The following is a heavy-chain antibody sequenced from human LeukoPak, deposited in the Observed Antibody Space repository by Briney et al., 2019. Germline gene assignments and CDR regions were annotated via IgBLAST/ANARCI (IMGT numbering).Heavy chain of an antibody. CDR3: ARDRVMYYYFGMDV. J-gene: IGHJ6*02. CDR1: GFTLSNYG. CDR2: ISCDGLNE. V-gene: IGHV3-30*03. Sequence: PGGSLRLSCVASGFTLSNYGIHWVRQAPGKGLEWVGVISCDGLNEYHADSVEGRMTMSRENSRNTVFLQMDSLRAEDTAVYYCARDRVMYYYFGMDVWGHGTTVTVSS. D-gene: IGHD3-3*01.